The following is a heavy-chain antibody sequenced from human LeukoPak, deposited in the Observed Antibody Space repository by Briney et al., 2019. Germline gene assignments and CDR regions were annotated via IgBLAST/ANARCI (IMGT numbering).Heavy chain of an antibody. CDR2: IYTNGGT. CDR3: ARVDGSCSGGSCPSGNWFDP. Sequence: PSETLSLTCTVSGGSISSGIYYWNWIRQPAGKGLEWIGRIYTNGGTNYNPSLKSRVIISIDTSTNQVSLKLSSVTAADTAVYYCARVDGSCSGGSCPSGNWFDPWGQGTLVTVSS. D-gene: IGHD2-15*01. J-gene: IGHJ5*02. CDR1: GGSISSGIYY. V-gene: IGHV4-61*02.